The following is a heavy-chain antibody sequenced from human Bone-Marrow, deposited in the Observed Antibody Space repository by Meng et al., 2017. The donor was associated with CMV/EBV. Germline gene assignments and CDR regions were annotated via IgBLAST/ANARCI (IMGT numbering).Heavy chain of an antibody. CDR3: ARDMIASRPGWFDP. D-gene: IGHD6-6*01. V-gene: IGHV1-18*01. CDR1: GYPFTTYG. CDR2: ISNYNGNT. J-gene: IGHJ5*02. Sequence: SGYPFTTYGLSWVRQAPGQGLEWMGWISNYNGNTNYAQKFQGRVTMTTDASTSIAYMELRSLRFDDTAIYYCARDMIASRPGWFDPWGQGTLVTVSS.